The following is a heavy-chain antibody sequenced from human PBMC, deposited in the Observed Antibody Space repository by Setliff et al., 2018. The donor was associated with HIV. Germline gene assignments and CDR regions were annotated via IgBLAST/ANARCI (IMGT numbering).Heavy chain of an antibody. V-gene: IGHV4-39*01. Sequence: PEETLSLTCTVSGGSISSSTYYWGWIRQPPGKGLEWIGSIYYSGGTYYNPSLKSRVTMSVDTSKTQFSLKLTSVTAAGTAVYYCARRHTPYGFWEEDYWGQGTLVTVSS. CDR3: ARRHTPYGFWEEDY. CDR1: GGSISSSTYY. J-gene: IGHJ4*02. D-gene: IGHD3-10*01. CDR2: IYYSGGT.